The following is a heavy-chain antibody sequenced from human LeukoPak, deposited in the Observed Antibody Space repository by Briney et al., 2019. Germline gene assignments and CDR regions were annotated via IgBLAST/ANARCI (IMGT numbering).Heavy chain of an antibody. J-gene: IGHJ4*02. Sequence: GGSLRLSCAASGFTISSYGMHWVRQAPGKGLEWVAVISYDGSNKYYADSVKGRFTISRDISKNTLYLQMTSLRAEDTAVYYCAKDRGLITMVRGVYFDYWGQGTLVTVSS. D-gene: IGHD3-10*01. CDR3: AKDRGLITMVRGVYFDY. V-gene: IGHV3-30*18. CDR1: GFTISSYG. CDR2: ISYDGSNK.